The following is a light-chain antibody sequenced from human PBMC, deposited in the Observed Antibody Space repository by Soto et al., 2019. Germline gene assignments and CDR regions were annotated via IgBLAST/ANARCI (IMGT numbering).Light chain of an antibody. J-gene: IGLJ1*01. V-gene: IGLV1-44*01. CDR1: SSNIGSNT. CDR2: TNN. CDR3: AAWDDSLHALV. Sequence: QSVLTQPPSASGTPGQRVTISCSGTSSNIGSNTVNWYQQLPGTAPKLLIYTNNQRPSGVPDRFPGSKSGTSASLAISGLQSEDEADYYCAAWDDSLHALVFGTGTKVTVL.